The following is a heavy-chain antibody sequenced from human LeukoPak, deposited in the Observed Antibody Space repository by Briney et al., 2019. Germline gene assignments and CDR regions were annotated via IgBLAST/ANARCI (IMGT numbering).Heavy chain of an antibody. CDR2: IDTSSSTV. Sequence: GESLRLSCAASGFTFSSYNMNWVRQAPGKGLEWVSYIDTSSSTVSYADSVKGRFTISRDNAKNSLYLQMNSLRAEDTAVYYCARDRDSGSYRGAFDYWGQGTLVTVSS. V-gene: IGHV3-48*01. CDR1: GFTFSSYN. CDR3: ARDRDSGSYRGAFDY. D-gene: IGHD1-26*01. J-gene: IGHJ4*02.